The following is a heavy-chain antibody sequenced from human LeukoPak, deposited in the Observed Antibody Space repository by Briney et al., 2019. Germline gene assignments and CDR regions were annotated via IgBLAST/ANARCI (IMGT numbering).Heavy chain of an antibody. Sequence: SETLSLTCAVYGGSFRNYYWAWVRQTPGKGLEWIGEINHSGYTNDSPSLRSRVTLSIDTSRKQFSLNLGSVTVADAGTYYCTRMTAGHDYWGQGTLVTVSS. V-gene: IGHV4-34*01. D-gene: IGHD2-21*02. CDR2: INHSGYT. CDR1: GGSFRNYY. CDR3: TRMTAGHDY. J-gene: IGHJ4*02.